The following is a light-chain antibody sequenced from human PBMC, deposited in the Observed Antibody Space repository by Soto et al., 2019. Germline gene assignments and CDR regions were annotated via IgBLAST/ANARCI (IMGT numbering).Light chain of an antibody. CDR3: CSYVGSSTLV. CDR1: SSDVGSYNL. V-gene: IGLV2-23*02. CDR2: EVS. Sequence: QSALTQPASVSGSPGQSITISCTGTSSDVGSYNLVSWYQQHPDEAPKLMISEVSTRPSGVSNRFSGSKSGNTASLTISGLQAEDEADYYCCSYVGSSTLVFGGGTKLTVL. J-gene: IGLJ3*02.